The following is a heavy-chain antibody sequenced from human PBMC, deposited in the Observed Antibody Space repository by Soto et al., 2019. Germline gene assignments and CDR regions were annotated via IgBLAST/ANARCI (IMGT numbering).Heavy chain of an antibody. Sequence: SETLSLTCAASGASICSGGWWSWFRQPPGKGLEWIAEIFHDGNTNYSPSLKSRVTISVDKSQNQFSLNVYSVTAADTAVYYCARHEGWTGPDQWGQGTLVTVS. D-gene: IGHD2-8*02. CDR2: IFHDGNT. J-gene: IGHJ5*02. CDR3: ARHEGWTGPDQ. CDR1: GASICSGGW. V-gene: IGHV4-4*02.